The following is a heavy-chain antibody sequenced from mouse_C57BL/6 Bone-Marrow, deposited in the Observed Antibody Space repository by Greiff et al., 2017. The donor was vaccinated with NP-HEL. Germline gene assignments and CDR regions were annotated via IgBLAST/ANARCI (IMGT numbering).Heavy chain of an antibody. CDR3: ARYYSNLDY. CDR2: IDPSDSET. CDR1: GYTFTSYW. V-gene: IGHV1-52*01. Sequence: QVQLKQPGAELVRPGSSVKLSCKASGYTFTSYWMHWVKQRPIQGLEWIGNIDPSDSETHYNQKFKDKATLTVDKSSSTAYMQLSSLTSEDSAVYYCARYYSNLDYWGQGTTLTVSS. J-gene: IGHJ2*01. D-gene: IGHD2-5*01.